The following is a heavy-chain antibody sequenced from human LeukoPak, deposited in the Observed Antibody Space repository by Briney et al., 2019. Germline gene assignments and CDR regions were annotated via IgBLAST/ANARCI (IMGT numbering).Heavy chain of an antibody. V-gene: IGHV3-23*01. CDR3: AKRHGLIDTRHFDY. Sequence: GGSLRLSCAAFGFIFTNYGFSWVRQVPGKGLEWVSAISSTGRTIYYAESVKGRFTISRDDSKNTVYLQMNSLRAEDTAVYYCAKRHGLIDTRHFDYWGQGTLVTISS. CDR2: ISSTGRTI. J-gene: IGHJ4*02. CDR1: GFIFTNYG. D-gene: IGHD3-22*01.